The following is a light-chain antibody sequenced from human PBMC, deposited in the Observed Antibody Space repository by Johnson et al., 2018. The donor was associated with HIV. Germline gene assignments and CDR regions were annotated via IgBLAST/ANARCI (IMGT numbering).Light chain of an antibody. Sequence: QSVLTQPPSVSAAPGQKVTISCSGSNSNIGNNYVSWYQQLPGTAPKLLIYDNNKRPSGIPDRFYGSKSGTSATLGITGLQTGDEADYYCGTWDSSLSAVVFGTGTKVTVL. V-gene: IGLV1-51*01. CDR3: GTWDSSLSAVV. CDR1: NSNIGNNY. J-gene: IGLJ1*01. CDR2: DNN.